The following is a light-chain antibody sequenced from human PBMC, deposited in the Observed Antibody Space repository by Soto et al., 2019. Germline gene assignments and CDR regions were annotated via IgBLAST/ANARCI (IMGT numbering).Light chain of an antibody. CDR3: MQALQTPRS. CDR1: QSLLHSNGYNC. Sequence: EIVMTQSPLSLPVTPGEPASISCTSSQSLLHSNGYNCLDWYLQKPEQSPQLLIYLGSNRASGVPDRFSGSGSGTDFTLKISRVEAEDVGVYYCMQALQTPRSFGGGTKLEIK. J-gene: IGKJ4*01. CDR2: LGS. V-gene: IGKV2-28*01.